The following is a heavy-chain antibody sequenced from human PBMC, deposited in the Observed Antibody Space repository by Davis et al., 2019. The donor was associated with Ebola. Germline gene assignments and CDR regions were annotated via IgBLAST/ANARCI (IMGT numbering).Heavy chain of an antibody. D-gene: IGHD4-11*01. Sequence: PGGSLRLSCATIDFNFGDSTISWVRQAPGKGLEWVAFIRSQTFGGTAEYAASVDGRFTVSRDDSNNIAYLQLNSLKSEDTAVYYCSSLYTDYWVFDLWGQGTVVTVSS. CDR3: SSLYTDYWVFDL. CDR2: IRSQTFGGTA. CDR1: DFNFGDST. J-gene: IGHJ3*01. V-gene: IGHV3-49*04.